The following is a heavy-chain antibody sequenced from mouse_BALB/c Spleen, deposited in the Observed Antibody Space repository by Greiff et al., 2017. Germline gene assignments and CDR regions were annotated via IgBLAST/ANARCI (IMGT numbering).Heavy chain of an antibody. Sequence: VKVVESGPDLVAPSQSLSITCTVSGFSLTSYGVHWVRQPPGKGLEWLGVIWAGGSTNYNSALMSRLSISKDNSKSQVFLKMNSLQTDDTAMYYCARDRGNYAMDYWGQGTSVTVSS. CDR2: IWAGGST. J-gene: IGHJ4*01. V-gene: IGHV2-9*02. CDR3: ARDRGNYAMDY. D-gene: IGHD3-3*01. CDR1: GFSLTSYG.